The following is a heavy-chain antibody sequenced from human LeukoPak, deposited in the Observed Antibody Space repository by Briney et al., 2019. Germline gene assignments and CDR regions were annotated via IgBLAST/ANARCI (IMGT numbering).Heavy chain of an antibody. CDR1: GFAFSSYA. CDR3: ARGGIGDSSGYLAY. D-gene: IGHD3-22*01. Sequence: PGGSLRLSCAASGFAFSSYAMHWVRQAPGKGLEWVAVISYDGSNKYYADSVKGRFTISRDNSKNTLYLQMNSLRAVDTAVYYCARGGIGDSSGYLAYWGQGTLVTVSS. J-gene: IGHJ4*02. V-gene: IGHV3-30-3*01. CDR2: ISYDGSNK.